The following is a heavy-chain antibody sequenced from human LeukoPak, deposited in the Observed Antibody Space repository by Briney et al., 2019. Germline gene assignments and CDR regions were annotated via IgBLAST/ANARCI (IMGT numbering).Heavy chain of an antibody. CDR1: GYSISSGYY. CDR3: ARDIRAYCSSTSCYYYYYMDV. D-gene: IGHD2-2*01. V-gene: IGHV4-38-2*02. Sequence: PSETLSLTCTVSGYSISSGYYWGWIRQPPGKGLEWIGSIYHSGSTYYSPSLKSRVTISVDTSKKQFSLKLSSVTAADTAVYYCARDIRAYCSSTSCYYYYYMDVWGKGTTVTVSS. J-gene: IGHJ6*03. CDR2: IYHSGST.